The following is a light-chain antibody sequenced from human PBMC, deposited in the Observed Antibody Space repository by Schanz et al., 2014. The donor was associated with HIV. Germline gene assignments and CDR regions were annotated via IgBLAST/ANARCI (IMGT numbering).Light chain of an antibody. CDR3: SSYTSSSTVV. J-gene: IGLJ2*01. CDR2: EGN. CDR1: SSDVANYNL. V-gene: IGLV2-14*02. Sequence: QSALTQPASVSGSPGQSITISCTATSSDVANYNLVSWYQQRPGKVPKLLIYEGNKRPSGVSNRFSGSKSGNTASLTISGLQAEDEADYYCSSYTSSSTVVFGGGTKLTVL.